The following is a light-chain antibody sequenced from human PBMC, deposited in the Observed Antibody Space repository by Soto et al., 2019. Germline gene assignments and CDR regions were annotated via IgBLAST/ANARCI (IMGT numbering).Light chain of an antibody. Sequence: QSALTQPASVSGSPGQSITISCTGTSRDVGGYNYVSWYQQHPGKAPKLMIYEVSNRPSGVSNRFSGSKSGNTASLTISGLQAEDEAEYYCSSETSSTVVFGGGTKLTVL. J-gene: IGLJ2*01. CDR1: SRDVGGYNY. CDR2: EVS. V-gene: IGLV2-14*01. CDR3: SSETSSTVV.